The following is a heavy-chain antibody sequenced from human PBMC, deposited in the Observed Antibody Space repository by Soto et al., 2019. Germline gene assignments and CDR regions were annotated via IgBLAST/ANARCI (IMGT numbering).Heavy chain of an antibody. CDR3: AREAAVMAAAGPDY. V-gene: IGHV4-30-2*05. CDR1: GGSISSGGYS. CDR2: MYYDGST. D-gene: IGHD6-13*01. J-gene: IGHJ4*02. Sequence: SETLSLTCAVSGGSISSGGYSWSWIRQPPGKGLESIGYMYYDGSTYYNPSLKSRVAISIGASKNQFSLRSDDTAVYYCAREAAVMAAAGPDYWGQGTLVTVSS.